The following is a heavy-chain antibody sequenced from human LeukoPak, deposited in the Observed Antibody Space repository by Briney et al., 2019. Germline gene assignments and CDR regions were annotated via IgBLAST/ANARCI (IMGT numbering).Heavy chain of an antibody. Sequence: NSSETLSLTCAVYGGSFSGYYWSWIRQPPGKGLEWIGEINHSGSTNYNPSLKSRVTISVDTSKNQFSLKLSSVTAADTAVYYCAKHGVGYCSSTSCYTLYNRFDPWGQGTLVTVSS. V-gene: IGHV4-34*01. D-gene: IGHD2-2*02. J-gene: IGHJ5*02. CDR2: INHSGST. CDR1: GGSFSGYY. CDR3: AKHGVGYCSSTSCYTLYNRFDP.